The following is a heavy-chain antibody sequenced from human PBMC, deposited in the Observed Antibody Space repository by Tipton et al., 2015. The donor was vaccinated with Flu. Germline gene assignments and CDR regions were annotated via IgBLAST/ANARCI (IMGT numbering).Heavy chain of an antibody. Sequence: GLVKPSETLSLTCTVSGGSFSSSYWSWIRQPPGKGLEWIGYIYYSGSTDYNPSLKSRVTLSVDPSKNQLSLKLSSVTAADTAVYYCARSTWIQFAYYFDHWGQGTPVTVAS. J-gene: IGHJ4*02. V-gene: IGHV4-59*01. CDR2: IYYSGST. CDR3: ARSTWIQFAYYFDH. D-gene: IGHD5-18*01. CDR1: GGSFSSSY.